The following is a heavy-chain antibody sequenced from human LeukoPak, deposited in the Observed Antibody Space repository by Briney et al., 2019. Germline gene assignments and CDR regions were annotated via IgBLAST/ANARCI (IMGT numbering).Heavy chain of an antibody. D-gene: IGHD4-17*01. CDR1: GDSFSSHY. CDR2: ISHIGRT. V-gene: IGHV4-59*11. Sequence: SETLSLTCAVSGDSFSSHYWTWIRQPPGTGLEWIGYISHIGRTNYNPSLKSRVTISIGTSKNQFSLKLRSVTAADTAVYYCARDLVTVTKGFDIWGQGTMVSVSS. J-gene: IGHJ3*02. CDR3: ARDLVTVTKGFDI.